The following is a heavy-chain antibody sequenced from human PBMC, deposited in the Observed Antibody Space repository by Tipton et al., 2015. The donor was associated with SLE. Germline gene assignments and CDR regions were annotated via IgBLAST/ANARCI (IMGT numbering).Heavy chain of an antibody. Sequence: LRLSCTVSGGSISSGSYYWSWIRQPAGKGLEWIGRIYTSGSTNYNPSLKSRVTISIDTSKNHFSLKWNSVTAADTAVYYCAREVRVVVGATYPDYWGQGTLVTVSS. J-gene: IGHJ4*02. D-gene: IGHD1-26*01. CDR2: IYTSGST. CDR3: AREVRVVVGATYPDY. CDR1: GGSISSGSYY. V-gene: IGHV4-61*02.